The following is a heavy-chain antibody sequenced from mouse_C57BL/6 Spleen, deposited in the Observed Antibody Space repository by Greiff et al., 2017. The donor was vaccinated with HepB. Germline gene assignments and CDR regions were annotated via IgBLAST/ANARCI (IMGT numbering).Heavy chain of an antibody. CDR1: GYTFTSYW. Sequence: QVHVKQPGAELVRPGSSVKLSCKASGYTFTSYWMDWVKQRPGQGLEWIGNIYPSDSETHYNQKFKDKATLTVDKSSSTAYMQLSSLTSEDSAVYYCARRDGYYGYFDYWGQGTTLTVSS. CDR2: IYPSDSET. D-gene: IGHD2-3*01. J-gene: IGHJ2*01. V-gene: IGHV1-61*01. CDR3: ARRDGYYGYFDY.